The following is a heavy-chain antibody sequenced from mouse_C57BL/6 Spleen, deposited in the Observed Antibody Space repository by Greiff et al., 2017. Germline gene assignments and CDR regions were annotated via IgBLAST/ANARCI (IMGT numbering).Heavy chain of an antibody. D-gene: IGHD2-4*01. Sequence: VKLVESGGGLVKPGGSLKLSCAASGFTFSDYGMHWVRQAPEKGLEWVAYISSGSSTIYYADTVKGRFTISRDNAKNTLCLQMTSLRSEDTAMYYCAREGDYSWFAYWGQGTLVTVSA. CDR2: ISSGSSTI. CDR1: GFTFSDYG. V-gene: IGHV5-17*01. J-gene: IGHJ3*01. CDR3: AREGDYSWFAY.